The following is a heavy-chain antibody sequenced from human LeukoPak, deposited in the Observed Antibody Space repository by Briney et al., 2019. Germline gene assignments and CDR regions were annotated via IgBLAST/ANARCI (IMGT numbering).Heavy chain of an antibody. V-gene: IGHV4-61*02. CDR3: ARVVPGYCSSTSCYDVDAFDI. CDR1: GDSISSGSYY. D-gene: IGHD2-2*01. J-gene: IGHJ3*02. CDR2: IYTSGST. Sequence: PSETLSLTCTVSGDSISSGSYYWGWIRQPAGKGLGWIGRIYTSGSTNDNPSLKSRVNISVDTSKNQFSLKLSSVTAADTAVYYCARVVPGYCSSTSCYDVDAFDIWGQGTMVTVSS.